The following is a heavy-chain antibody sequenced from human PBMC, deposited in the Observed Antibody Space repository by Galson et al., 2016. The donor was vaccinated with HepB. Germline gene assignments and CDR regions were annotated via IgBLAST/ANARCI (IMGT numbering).Heavy chain of an antibody. J-gene: IGHJ6*03. CDR2: IIGSSDTI. CDR3: AKCGSSWQHYYYYMDV. D-gene: IGHD6-13*01. Sequence: SLRLSCAASGFNFRNFAMSWVRQAPGKGLEWVSTIIGSSDTIYYADFVKGRFTISRDNSKKTVSLQMISLTAEDTAVYYCAKCGSSWQHYYYYMDVWGKGTTVTVSS. CDR1: GFNFRNFA. V-gene: IGHV3-23*01.